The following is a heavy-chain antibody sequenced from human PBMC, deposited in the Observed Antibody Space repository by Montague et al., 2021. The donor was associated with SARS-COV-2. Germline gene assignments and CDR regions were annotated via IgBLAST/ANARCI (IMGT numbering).Heavy chain of an antibody. CDR2: VYYSGSA. CDR1: GGSISSGGYY. V-gene: IGHV4-31*03. D-gene: IGHD3-22*01. J-gene: IGHJ3*02. Sequence: LTCTVSGGSISSGGYYWSWIRQHPGKGLEWIGYVYYSGSAYYNPSLKSRVTISVDTSKNQFSLKLSSVTAADTAVYYCARVRITMIVVVDAFDIWGQGTMVTVSS. CDR3: ARVRITMIVVVDAFDI.